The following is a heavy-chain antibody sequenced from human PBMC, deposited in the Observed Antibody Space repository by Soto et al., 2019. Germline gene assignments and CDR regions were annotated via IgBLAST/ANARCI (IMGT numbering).Heavy chain of an antibody. CDR3: AKELAAYYYDSSGYYLDAFDS. D-gene: IGHD3-22*01. CDR2: ISGSGGST. V-gene: IGHV3-23*01. J-gene: IGHJ3*02. Sequence: EVQLLESGGGLVQPGGSLRLSCAASGFTFSSYAMSWVRQAPGKGLEWVSAISGSGGSTYYADSVKGRFTISRDKSKNTLYLQMNSLRAEDTAVYYCAKELAAYYYDSSGYYLDAFDSWGQGTMVTVSS. CDR1: GFTFSSYA.